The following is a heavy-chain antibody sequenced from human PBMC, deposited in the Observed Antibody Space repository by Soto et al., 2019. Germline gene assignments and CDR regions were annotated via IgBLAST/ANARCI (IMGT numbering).Heavy chain of an antibody. D-gene: IGHD2-2*01. CDR3: ARGNIVVVPAAMCWFDP. V-gene: IGHV4-59*01. Sequence: SETLSLTCNVSGSISTYYLMWIRQPPGKGLEWIGYISYSGTTNYSPSLENRVTISIDTSKKQLSLKLSSVTTADTAVYYCARGNIVVVPAAMCWFDPWGQGTLVTVSS. CDR2: ISYSGTT. CDR1: GSISTYY. J-gene: IGHJ5*02.